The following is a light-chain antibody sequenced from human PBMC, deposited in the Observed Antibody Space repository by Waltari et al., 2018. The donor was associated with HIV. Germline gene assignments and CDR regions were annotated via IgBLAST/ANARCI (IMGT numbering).Light chain of an antibody. CDR1: QNINTY. CDR2: AAS. V-gene: IGKV1-39*01. Sequence: DIQMTQSPSSLSASVGDRVTITCRASQNINTYLNWYQQQPGKAPRLLIYAASSLQSGVPSSFSGSGSGTEFTLTVRTLQPEDFATYYCQQTYSTLALTFGGGTKVDMK. J-gene: IGKJ4*01. CDR3: QQTYSTLALT.